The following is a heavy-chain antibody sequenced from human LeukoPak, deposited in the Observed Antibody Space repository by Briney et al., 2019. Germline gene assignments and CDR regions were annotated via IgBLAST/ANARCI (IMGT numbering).Heavy chain of an antibody. CDR2: IYYTGAT. J-gene: IGHJ4*02. CDR1: GGSISSHY. V-gene: IGHV4-59*11. D-gene: IGHD2-21*01. Sequence: SETLSLTCTVSGGSISSHYWSWIRQPPGKGLEWVAYIYYTGATNHNPSLKSRVTISVDTSKNQFSLRLSSVTAADTAVYYCARLQGDSTAVYDYWGQGTLVSVSS. CDR3: ARLQGDSTAVYDY.